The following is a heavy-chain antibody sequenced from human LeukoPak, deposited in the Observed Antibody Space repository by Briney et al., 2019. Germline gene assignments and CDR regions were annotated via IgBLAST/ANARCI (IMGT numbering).Heavy chain of an antibody. J-gene: IGHJ6*02. CDR2: ISWNSGSI. Sequence: GRSLRLSCAASGFTFDDYAMHWVRQAPGKGLEWVSGISWNSGSIGYADSVKGRFTISRDSAKNSLYLQMNSLRAEDTALYYCAKDGVSDFWSGYSNPYYYYGMDVWGQGTTVTVSS. CDR3: AKDGVSDFWSGYSNPYYYYGMDV. V-gene: IGHV3-9*01. D-gene: IGHD3-3*01. CDR1: GFTFDDYA.